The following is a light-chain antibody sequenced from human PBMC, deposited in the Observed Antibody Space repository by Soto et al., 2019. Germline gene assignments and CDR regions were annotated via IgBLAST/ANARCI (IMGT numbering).Light chain of an antibody. CDR2: EVN. V-gene: IGLV2-14*01. J-gene: IGLJ2*01. CDR1: SNDVGGYKY. CDR3: TSFTSITTVA. Sequence: QSALTQPASVSGSPGQSITISCTGTSNDVGGYKYVSWYQQHPGKAPKLMIYEVNNRPSGVSNRFSGSKSGNTASLTISGLQAADEADYYCTSFTSITTVAFGGGTKLTVL.